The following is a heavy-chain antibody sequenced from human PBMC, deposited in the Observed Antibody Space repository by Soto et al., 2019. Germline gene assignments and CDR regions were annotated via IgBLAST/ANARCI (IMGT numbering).Heavy chain of an antibody. CDR1: GFTFTNYG. CDR2: IWFDGSNK. J-gene: IGHJ4*02. Sequence: QVQLVESGGGVVQPGRSLRLSCAASGFTFTNYGMHWVRQAPGKGLEWVAVIWFDGSNKFYADSVKGRFTISRDNSKNTLSLQMNSPRAEDTAIYYCARDGTWYSSAWPIDYWGLGTLVTVSS. D-gene: IGHD6-19*01. CDR3: ARDGTWYSSAWPIDY. V-gene: IGHV3-33*01.